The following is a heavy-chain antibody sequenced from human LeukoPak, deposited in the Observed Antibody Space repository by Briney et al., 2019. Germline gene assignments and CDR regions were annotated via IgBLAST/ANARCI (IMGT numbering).Heavy chain of an antibody. J-gene: IGHJ5*02. CDR3: ARVIQLWPNWFDP. D-gene: IGHD5-18*01. CDR1: GFTVSSNY. V-gene: IGHV3-66*01. Sequence: PGGSLRLSCAASGFTVSSNYMSWVRQAPGKGLEWVSIIYSGGSTYYADSVRGRFTISRDNSKNTLYLQMNSVRAEDTAVYYCARVIQLWPNWFDPWGQGTLVTVSS. CDR2: IYSGGST.